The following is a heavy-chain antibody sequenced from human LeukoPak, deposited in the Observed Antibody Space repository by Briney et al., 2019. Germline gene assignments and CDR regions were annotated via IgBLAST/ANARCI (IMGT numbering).Heavy chain of an antibody. Sequence: SETLSLTCTVSGGSISSYYWTWIRQPPGKGLEWIGTIHHSGITHYNPSVESRITISIDTSRNRFSLQLRSVTAADTAMYFCARLEVVRGYDFDYWGQGILVTVSS. J-gene: IGHJ4*02. CDR3: ARLEVVRGYDFDY. D-gene: IGHD5-12*01. V-gene: IGHV4-39*01. CDR2: IHHSGIT. CDR1: GGSISSYY.